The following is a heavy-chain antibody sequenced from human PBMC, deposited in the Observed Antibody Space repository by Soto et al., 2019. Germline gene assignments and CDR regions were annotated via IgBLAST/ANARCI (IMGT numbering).Heavy chain of an antibody. CDR2: INHSGGT. CDR3: ARGRVDTVDNSGFYEX. J-gene: IGHJ4*02. CDR1: GGSFSAYY. V-gene: IGHV4-34*01. D-gene: IGHD3-22*01. Sequence: PADTLSLTFAVYGGSFSAYYWSWIRQPPGKGLEWILEINHSGGTSYNPSLKSRVTISVDTSKSQFSLKLTSVTAADRAVYYCARGRVDTVDNSGFYEXWGRGTPVTVSX.